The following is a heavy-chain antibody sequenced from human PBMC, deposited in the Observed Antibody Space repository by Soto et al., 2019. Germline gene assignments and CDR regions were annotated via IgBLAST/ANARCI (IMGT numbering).Heavy chain of an antibody. CDR1: GLSVSTNY. V-gene: IGHV3-53*01. D-gene: IGHD6-13*01. CDR2: IFADGRT. Sequence: PGGSRRLSCAASGLSVSTNYMTWVRQAPGKGLEWVSLIFADGRTYYGDPVKGRFTISRDNSKNTLYLQMNSLSAEDTGVYYCARERVAAGGTHDAIDIWGQGTVVTVSS. CDR3: ARERVAAGGTHDAIDI. J-gene: IGHJ3*02.